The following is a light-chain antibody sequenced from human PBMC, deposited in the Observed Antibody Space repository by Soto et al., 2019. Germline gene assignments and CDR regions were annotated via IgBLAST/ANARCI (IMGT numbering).Light chain of an antibody. CDR1: SSDVGGYNY. CDR2: EVS. CDR3: CSYAGRPHV. V-gene: IGLV2-11*01. Sequence: QSALTQPRSVSGSPGQSVTISCTGTSSDVGGYNYVSWYQQYPGKAPKLVIYEVSKRPSRVPDRFSGSKSGNTASLTISGVQADDEADYYCCSYAGRPHVLGTGTKVTVL. J-gene: IGLJ1*01.